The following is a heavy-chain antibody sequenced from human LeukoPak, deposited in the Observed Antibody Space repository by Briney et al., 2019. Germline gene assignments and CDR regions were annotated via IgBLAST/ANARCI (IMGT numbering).Heavy chain of an antibody. CDR2: IYHSGST. J-gene: IGHJ6*02. CDR3: ARGSITVTTYYYYYGMDV. V-gene: IGHV4-4*02. CDR1: GGSISSSNW. Sequence: PSKTLSLTCAVSGGSISSSNWWSWVRQPPGKGLEWIGEIYHSGSTNYNPSLKSRVTISVDKSKNQFSLKLSSVTAADTAVYYCARGSITVTTYYYYYGMDVWGQGTTVTVSS. D-gene: IGHD4-17*01.